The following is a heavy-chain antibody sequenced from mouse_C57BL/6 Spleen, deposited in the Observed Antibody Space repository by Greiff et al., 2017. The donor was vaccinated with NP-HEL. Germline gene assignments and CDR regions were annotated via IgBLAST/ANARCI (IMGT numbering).Heavy chain of an antibody. V-gene: IGHV1-64*01. CDR3: ARSGGTTVASYDRDY. Sequence: VQLQQPGAELVKPGASVKLSCKASGYTFTSYWMHWVKQRPGQGLEWIGMIHPNSGSTNYNEKFKSKATLTVDKSSSTAYMQLSSLTSEDSAVYYCARSGGTTVASYDRDYGGQETSVTVSS. CDR2: IHPNSGST. J-gene: IGHJ4*01. D-gene: IGHD1-1*01. CDR1: GYTFTSYW.